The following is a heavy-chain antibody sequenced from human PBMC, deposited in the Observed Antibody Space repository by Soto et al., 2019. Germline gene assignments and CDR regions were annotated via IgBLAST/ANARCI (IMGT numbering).Heavy chain of an antibody. CDR2: INPNSGGT. Sequence: ASMKVSCKASGYTFTGYYMHWVRQAPGQGLEWMGWINPNSGGTNYAQKFQGWVTMTRDTSISTAYMELSRLRSDDTAVYYCARVGYSRASTWFDTLSQQTLLTISS. CDR3: ARVGYSRASTWFDT. J-gene: IGHJ5*02. V-gene: IGHV1-2*04. D-gene: IGHD1-26*01. CDR1: GYTFTGYY.